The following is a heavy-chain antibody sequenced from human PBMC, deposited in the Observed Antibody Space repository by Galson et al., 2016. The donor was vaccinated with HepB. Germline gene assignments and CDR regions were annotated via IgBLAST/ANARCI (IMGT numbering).Heavy chain of an antibody. CDR3: ARAGGTTSIFALDL. J-gene: IGHJ3*01. CDR1: GYTFSSYI. CDR2: ISYLGISQ. Sequence: SLRLSCAASGYTFSSYIIHWVRQAPGKGLEWVSVISYLGISQDYADSVKGRFTISRDDSKNTLYLQLNGPRPEDTAVYYCARAGGTTSIFALDLWGRGTLVTVSS. D-gene: IGHD1-14*01. V-gene: IGHV3-30-3*02.